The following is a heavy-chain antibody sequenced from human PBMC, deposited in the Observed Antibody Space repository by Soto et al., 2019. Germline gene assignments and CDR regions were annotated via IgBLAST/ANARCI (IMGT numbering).Heavy chain of an antibody. CDR1: GFTFSSYG. J-gene: IGHJ6*02. CDR2: IWYDGSNK. D-gene: IGHD3-16*01. Sequence: QVQLVESGGGVVQPGRSLRLSCAASGFTFSSYGMHWVRQAPGKGLEWVAVIWYDGSNKYYADSVKGRFTISRDNSKNTLYLQMNSRRAADTAVYYCARSLYDSYGMDVWGQGTTVTVSS. V-gene: IGHV3-33*01. CDR3: ARSLYDSYGMDV.